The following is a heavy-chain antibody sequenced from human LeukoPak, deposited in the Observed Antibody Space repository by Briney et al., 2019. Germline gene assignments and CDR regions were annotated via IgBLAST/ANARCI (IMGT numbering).Heavy chain of an antibody. J-gene: IGHJ2*01. D-gene: IGHD6-19*01. V-gene: IGHV3-9*01. CDR1: GFTFDDYA. CDR2: ISWNSGSI. CDR3: AKVLSSGWSYWYFDL. Sequence: GGSLRLSCAATGFTFDDYAMHWVRQAPGKGLEWVSGISWNSGSIGYADSVKGRFTISRDNAKNSLYLQMNSLRAEDTALYYCAKVLSSGWSYWYFDLWGRGTLVTVSS.